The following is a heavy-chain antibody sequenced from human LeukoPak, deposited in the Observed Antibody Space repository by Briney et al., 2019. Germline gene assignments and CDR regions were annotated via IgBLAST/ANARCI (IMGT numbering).Heavy chain of an antibody. CDR1: GYTFTGYY. V-gene: IGHV1-2*02. Sequence: VASLKVSCKASGYTFTGYYMHWVRQAPGQGLEWMGWINPNGGGTNYAQKFQGRVTMTRDTSISTAYMELSRLRADDTAVYYCARDRGTTGYFDYWGQGTLVTVSS. CDR2: INPNGGGT. CDR3: ARDRGTTGYFDY. D-gene: IGHD1-14*01. J-gene: IGHJ4*02.